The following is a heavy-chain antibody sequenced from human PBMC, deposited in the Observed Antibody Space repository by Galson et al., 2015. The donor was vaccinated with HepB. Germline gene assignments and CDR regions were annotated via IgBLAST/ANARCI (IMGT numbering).Heavy chain of an antibody. V-gene: IGHV3-30*04. J-gene: IGHJ4*02. CDR1: GFTFSSYT. Sequence: SLRLSCAASGFTFSSYTIHWVRQAPGKGLEWVALISYDGSYKYYADSVKGRFTISRDNSKNTLYLQMNSLRADDTAVYCCARDSSTVTEYYFDYWGQGTLVTVSS. D-gene: IGHD4-17*01. CDR3: ARDSSTVTEYYFDY. CDR2: ISYDGSYK.